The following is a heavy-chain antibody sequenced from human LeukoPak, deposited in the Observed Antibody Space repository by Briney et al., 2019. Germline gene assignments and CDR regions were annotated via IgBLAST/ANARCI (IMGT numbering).Heavy chain of an antibody. CDR3: AKDYYGSGSYLNYFDY. J-gene: IGHJ4*02. V-gene: IGHV3-23*01. D-gene: IGHD3-10*01. CDR1: GFSFSTYA. CDR2: IISGGGTT. Sequence: GSLRLSCAASGFSFSTYAMTWVRQAPGKGLEWVSAIISGGGTTYYADSAKGRFTISRDNSKNTLYLQMNSLRADDTAVYFCAKDYYGSGSYLNYFDYWGQGTLVTVSS.